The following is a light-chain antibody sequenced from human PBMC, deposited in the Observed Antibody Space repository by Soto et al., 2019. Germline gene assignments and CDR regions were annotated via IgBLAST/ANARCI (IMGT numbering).Light chain of an antibody. V-gene: IGKV4-1*01. CDR2: WAS. Sequence: DIVMTQSPDSLAVSLGERATINCKSSQTVLYSSDNKNYLAWYQQKPGQPPKLLIYWASTRGSGVPDRFSGSGSGTDFTLTISILQAEDVAIYYCQQYSNIPHTFGGGAKVEIK. CDR3: QQYSNIPHT. CDR1: QTVLYSSDNKNY. J-gene: IGKJ4*01.